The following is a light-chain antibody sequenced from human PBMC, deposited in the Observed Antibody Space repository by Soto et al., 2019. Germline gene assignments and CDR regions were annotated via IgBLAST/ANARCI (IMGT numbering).Light chain of an antibody. CDR1: QSISSW. Sequence: DIQRTQSPSTLSASVGDRVTITCRASQSISSWLAWYQQKPGKAPKLLIYKASSLESGVPSRFSGSGSGTEFTLTIRSLKPDDFATYYCQQYNSHFTFGQGTRREIK. J-gene: IGKJ5*01. V-gene: IGKV1-5*03. CDR2: KAS. CDR3: QQYNSHFT.